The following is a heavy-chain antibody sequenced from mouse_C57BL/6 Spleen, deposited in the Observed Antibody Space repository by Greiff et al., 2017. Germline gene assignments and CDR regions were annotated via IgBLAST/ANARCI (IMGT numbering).Heavy chain of an antibody. D-gene: IGHD3-2*02. J-gene: IGHJ2*01. CDR3: ARQLRDY. V-gene: IGHV1-69*01. CDR2: IDPSDSYT. Sequence: QVQLQQPGAELVMPGASVKLSCKASGYTFTSYWMHWVKQRPGQGLEWIGEIDPSDSYTNYNQKFKGKSTLTVDKPSSTAYMQLSSLTSEDSAVYYCARQLRDYWGQGTTLTVSS. CDR1: GYTFTSYW.